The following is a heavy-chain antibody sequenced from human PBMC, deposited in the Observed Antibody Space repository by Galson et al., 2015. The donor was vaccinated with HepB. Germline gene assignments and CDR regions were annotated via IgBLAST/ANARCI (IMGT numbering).Heavy chain of an antibody. CDR2: IWYDGSNK. D-gene: IGHD6-19*01. V-gene: IGHV3-33*01. CDR3: ARDGERLAHYYYYGMDV. J-gene: IGHJ6*02. Sequence: SLRLSCAASGFTFSSYGMHWVRQAPGKGLEWVAVIWYDGSNKYYADSVKGRFTISRDNSKNTLYLQMNSLRAEDTAVYYCARDGERLAHYYYYGMDVWGQGTTVTVSS. CDR1: GFTFSSYG.